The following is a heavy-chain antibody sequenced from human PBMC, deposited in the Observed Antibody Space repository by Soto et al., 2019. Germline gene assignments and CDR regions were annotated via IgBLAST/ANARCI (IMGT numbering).Heavy chain of an antibody. CDR3: AGGRIAAAGPGGGY. V-gene: IGHV1-18*01. CDR1: GYTFTSYG. D-gene: IGHD6-13*01. Sequence: QVQLVQSGAEVKKPGASVKVSCKASGYTFTSYGISWVRQAPGQGLEWMGWISAYNGNTNYAQKLQGRVTMTTDTPNSKADLELGSVRADDTAGYYCAGGRIAAAGPGGGYWGQGTLVTVSS. CDR2: ISAYNGNT. J-gene: IGHJ4*02.